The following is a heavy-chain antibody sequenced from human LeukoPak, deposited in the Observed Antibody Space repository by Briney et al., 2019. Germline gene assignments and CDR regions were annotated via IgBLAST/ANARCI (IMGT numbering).Heavy chain of an antibody. CDR2: ISGSGGST. D-gene: IGHD6-19*01. J-gene: IGHJ4*02. CDR1: GFTFSSYA. CDR3: AKDEAVAGIFDY. V-gene: IGHV3-23*01. Sequence: GGSLRLSCAASGFTFSSYAMSWVRQAPGEGLEWVSAISGSGGSTYYADSVKGRFTISRDNSKNTLYLQMNSLRAEDTAVYYCAKDEAVAGIFDYWGQGTLVTVSS.